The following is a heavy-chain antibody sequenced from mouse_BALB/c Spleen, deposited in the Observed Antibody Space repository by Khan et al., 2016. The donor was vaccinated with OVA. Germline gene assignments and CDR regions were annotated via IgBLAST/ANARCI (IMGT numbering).Heavy chain of an antibody. CDR3: ARYDYDYDGAFAY. D-gene: IGHD2-4*01. CDR2: ISYSGST. CDR1: GDSITSGY. V-gene: IGHV3-8*02. J-gene: IGHJ3*01. Sequence: DVKLQESGPSLVKPSQTLSLTCSVTGDSITSGYWNWIRKFPGNKLEYMGYISYSGSTYYNPSLKSRISITRDTSKNQYYLQLNSVTTEDTATHXCARYDYDYDGAFAYWGQGTLVTVSA.